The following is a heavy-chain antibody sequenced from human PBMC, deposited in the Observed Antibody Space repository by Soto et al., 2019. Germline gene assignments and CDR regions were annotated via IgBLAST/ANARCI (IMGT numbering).Heavy chain of an antibody. CDR3: TRDPRLMDV. D-gene: IGHD1-1*01. Sequence: PGGSLRLSCAASGFSFSDFYMTWIRQAPGKGLEWISYINGGSSVIKYADSVQGRFIISRDNARNSLYLQMNSLGAEDTAIYYCTRDPRLMDVWGPGTTVTVSS. V-gene: IGHV3-11*06. CDR2: INGGSSVI. J-gene: IGHJ6*02. CDR1: GFSFSDFY.